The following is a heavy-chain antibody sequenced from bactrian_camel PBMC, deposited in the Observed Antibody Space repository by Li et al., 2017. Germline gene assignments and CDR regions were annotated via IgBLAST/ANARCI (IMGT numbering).Heavy chain of an antibody. CDR1: GFTFSNYG. D-gene: IGHD6*01. J-gene: IGHJ4*01. Sequence: VQLVESGGGLVQPGGSLRLSCTASGFTFSNYGMHWVRQAPGKGLEWVSSIGGDGTTYYADSVRGRFTASRDNAQNTVYLQMNSLKPDDTAVYSCARVRGVVAVGFVDYWGQGTQVTVS. CDR3: ARVRGVVAVGFVDY. V-gene: IGHV3S40*01. CDR2: IGGDGTT.